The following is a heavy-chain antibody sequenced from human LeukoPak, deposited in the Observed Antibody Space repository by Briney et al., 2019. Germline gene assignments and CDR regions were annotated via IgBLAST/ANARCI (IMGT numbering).Heavy chain of an antibody. CDR1: GFSFSNYA. Sequence: GASLRFSCAASGFSFSNYAMSWVRQVPGKGLEWVSAISGRDDSTYYADSVKGRFTISRDTSKNTLYLQMNSLRAEDTAVYYCAKWGDYDVLTGYYDSDYWGQGTLVTVSS. CDR2: ISGRDDST. CDR3: AKWGDYDVLTGYYDSDY. D-gene: IGHD3-9*01. J-gene: IGHJ4*02. V-gene: IGHV3-23*01.